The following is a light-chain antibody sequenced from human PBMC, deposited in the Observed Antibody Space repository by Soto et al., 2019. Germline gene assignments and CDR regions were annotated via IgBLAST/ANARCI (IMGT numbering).Light chain of an antibody. V-gene: IGKV1-6*01. Sequence: AIPMTQSPSSLSASVGERVTITCRASQGIRNHLAWYQQKPGKAPELLIYAASDLQSGVPSRFSGSGSGTDFTLTISSLQPEDFATYYCLQDYDYPFTFGPGTKVHI. CDR1: QGIRNH. CDR2: AAS. J-gene: IGKJ3*01. CDR3: LQDYDYPFT.